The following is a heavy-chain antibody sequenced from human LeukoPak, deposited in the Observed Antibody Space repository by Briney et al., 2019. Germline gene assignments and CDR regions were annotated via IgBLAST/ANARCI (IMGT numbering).Heavy chain of an antibody. J-gene: IGHJ4*02. D-gene: IGHD2-2*01. Sequence: GASVKVSSKASGYTFTSYYMHCVRQAPGQGLEWMGIINPSGGSTSYAQKFQGRVTMTRDTSTSTVYMELSSLRSEDTAVYYCARRGYCSSTSCFKTFDYWGQGTLVTVSS. CDR1: GYTFTSYY. V-gene: IGHV1-46*01. CDR3: ARRGYCSSTSCFKTFDY. CDR2: INPSGGST.